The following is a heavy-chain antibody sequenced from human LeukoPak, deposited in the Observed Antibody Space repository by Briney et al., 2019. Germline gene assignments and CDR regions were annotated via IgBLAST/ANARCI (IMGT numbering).Heavy chain of an antibody. V-gene: IGHV1-2*02. Sequence: ASVKVSCKXSGYAFTGYYMHWVRQAPGQGLEWMGWINPNSGGTNYAQKFQGRVTMTRDTSISTAYMELSRLRSDDTAVYYCTRFGRRVAAYFDYWGQGTLVTVSS. J-gene: IGHJ4*02. CDR2: INPNSGGT. CDR3: TRFGRRVAAYFDY. D-gene: IGHD2-15*01. CDR1: GYAFTGYY.